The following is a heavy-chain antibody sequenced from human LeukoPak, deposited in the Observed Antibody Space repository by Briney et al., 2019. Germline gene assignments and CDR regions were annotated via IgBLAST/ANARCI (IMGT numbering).Heavy chain of an antibody. CDR1: GFTFSSYD. CDR2: IGTAGDT. CDR3: ARGSSGYRFGDFDY. V-gene: IGHV3-13*01. Sequence: GGSLRLSCAASGFTFSSYDMHWVRQATGKGLEWVSAIGTAGDTYYPGSVKGRFTISRENAKNSLYLQMNSLRAGDTAVYYCARGSSGYRFGDFDYWGQGTLVTVSS. D-gene: IGHD3-10*01. J-gene: IGHJ4*02.